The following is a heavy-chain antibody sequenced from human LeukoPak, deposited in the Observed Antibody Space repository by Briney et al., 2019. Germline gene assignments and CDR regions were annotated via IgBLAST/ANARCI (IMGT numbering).Heavy chain of an antibody. CDR1: GFTFSNYW. J-gene: IGHJ4*02. CDR3: ARAPTNWVYFDS. V-gene: IGHV3-74*01. Sequence: PGGSLRLSCAASGFTFSNYWMHWVRQTPGKGLVWVSRINGDGSSTTYADYADSVKGRFTISRDNAKSTLYLQMNSLRAEDTAVYYCARAPTNWVYFDSWGQGTLVTVSS. D-gene: IGHD7-27*01. CDR2: INGDGSST.